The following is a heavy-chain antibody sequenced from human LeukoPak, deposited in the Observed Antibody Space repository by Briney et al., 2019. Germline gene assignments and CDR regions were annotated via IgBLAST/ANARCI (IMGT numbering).Heavy chain of an antibody. CDR1: GGSSSAYW. D-gene: IGHD2-21*01. Sequence: SETLSLTCAVYGGSSSAYWWSWIRQPPGKGLEWIGEINPSGTTNYNPSLKGRVTISVDTSKNQFSLKLNSVTAADTAVYYCARGLLIGPWGQGALVTVSS. V-gene: IGHV4-34*01. J-gene: IGHJ5*02. CDR2: INPSGTT. CDR3: ARGLLIGP.